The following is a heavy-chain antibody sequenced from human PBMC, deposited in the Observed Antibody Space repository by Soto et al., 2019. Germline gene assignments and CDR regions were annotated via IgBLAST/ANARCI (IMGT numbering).Heavy chain of an antibody. CDR2: IYYSGST. V-gene: IGHV4-59*01. CDR1: GGSISSYY. J-gene: IGHJ4*02. D-gene: IGHD5-12*01. Sequence: QVQLQESGPGLVKPSETLSLTCTVSGGSISSYYWSWIRQPPGKGLEWIGYIYYSGSTNYNPSLESRVTISVDTSKNQFSLKLSSVTAADTAVYYCARGGSGYDAGSYFDYWGQGTLVTVSS. CDR3: ARGGSGYDAGSYFDY.